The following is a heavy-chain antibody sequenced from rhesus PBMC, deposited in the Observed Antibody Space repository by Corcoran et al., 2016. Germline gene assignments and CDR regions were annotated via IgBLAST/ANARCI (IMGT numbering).Heavy chain of an antibody. J-gene: IGHJ4*01. V-gene: IGHV2-1*01. CDR1: GFSLNTTGMG. D-gene: IGHD2-15*01. Sequence: QVTLKESGPALVKPTQTLTLTCILSGFSLNTTGMGVGWIRQPPGKTLEWLANIYWDDDKRLSTSLKSRLTISKYTSKNQVVLTMTNMDPVDTATYYCTRYLRSNFYFDYWGQGVLVTVSS. CDR2: IYWDDDK. CDR3: TRYLRSNFYFDY.